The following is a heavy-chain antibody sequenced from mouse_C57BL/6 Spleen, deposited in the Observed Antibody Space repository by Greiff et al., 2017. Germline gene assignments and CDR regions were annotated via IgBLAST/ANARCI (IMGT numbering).Heavy chain of an antibody. D-gene: IGHD2-3*01. Sequence: VQLQQSGAELVRPGASVKLSCKASGYTFTDYYINWVKQRPGQGLEWIARIYPGSGNTYYNEKFKGKATLTAEKSSSTAYMQLSSLTSEDSAVYFCAREGGYFMDYWGQGTSVTVSS. CDR3: AREGGYFMDY. J-gene: IGHJ4*01. V-gene: IGHV1-76*01. CDR1: GYTFTDYY. CDR2: IYPGSGNT.